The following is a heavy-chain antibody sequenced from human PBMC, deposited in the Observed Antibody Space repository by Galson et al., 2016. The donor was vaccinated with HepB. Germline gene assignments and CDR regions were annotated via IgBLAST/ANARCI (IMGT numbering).Heavy chain of an antibody. CDR2: ISDSASTI. V-gene: IGHV3-48*03. CDR3: SGSDLSVVAGTNWHFDL. Sequence: SLRLSCAASGFTFRDYDMNWVRQPPGKGPEWISYISDSASTIYYAGSVKGRFSISRDNTKNSLYLQMDSLRSEDTAVYYCSGSDLSVVAGTNWHFDLWGRGTLVTVSS. J-gene: IGHJ2*01. D-gene: IGHD6-19*01. CDR1: GFTFRDYD.